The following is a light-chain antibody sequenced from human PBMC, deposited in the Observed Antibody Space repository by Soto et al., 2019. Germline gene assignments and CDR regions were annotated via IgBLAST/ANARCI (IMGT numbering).Light chain of an antibody. CDR3: QQYNNWPLN. Sequence: EIVMTQSPATLSVSPVEIAKLYCIASHSLSSNLAWYQQKPGQAPRLLIYGASTRATGIPARFSGSGSGTEFTLTISSLQSEDFTVYYCQQYNNWPLNCGGGTKVDI. CDR1: HSLSSN. CDR2: GAS. V-gene: IGKV3-15*01. J-gene: IGKJ4*01.